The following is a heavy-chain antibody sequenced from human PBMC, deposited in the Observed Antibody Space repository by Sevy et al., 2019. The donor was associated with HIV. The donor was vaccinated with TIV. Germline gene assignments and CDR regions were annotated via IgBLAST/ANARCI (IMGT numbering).Heavy chain of an antibody. CDR2: ISYDGSDK. Sequence: GGSLRLSCAASGFTPSTYGMHWVRQAPGKGLEWVAVISYDGSDKFYADSVKGRFTITRDNFKNTLYLQMNGLTTEDTAVYYCARPRANYVDHYFFYAMDVWGQGTTVTVSS. CDR3: ARPRANYVDHYFFYAMDV. CDR1: GFTPSTYG. J-gene: IGHJ6*02. D-gene: IGHD4-17*01. V-gene: IGHV3-30*19.